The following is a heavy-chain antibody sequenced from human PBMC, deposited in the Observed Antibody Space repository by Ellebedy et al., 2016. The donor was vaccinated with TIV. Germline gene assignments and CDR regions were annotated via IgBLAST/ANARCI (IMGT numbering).Heavy chain of an antibody. V-gene: IGHV4-31*01. Sequence: SETLSLTCTVSGGSISSGGYYWSWIRQHPGKGLEWIGYIYYSGSTYYNPSLKSLVTISVDTSKNQFSLKLSSVTAADTAVYYCARGRITMVRGVNSGVRFDPWGQGTLVTVSS. D-gene: IGHD3-10*01. J-gene: IGHJ5*02. CDR3: ARGRITMVRGVNSGVRFDP. CDR2: IYYSGST. CDR1: GGSISSGGYY.